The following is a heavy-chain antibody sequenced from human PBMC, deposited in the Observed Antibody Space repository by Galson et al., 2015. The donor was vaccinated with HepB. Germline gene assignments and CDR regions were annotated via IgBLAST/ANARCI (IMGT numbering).Heavy chain of an antibody. D-gene: IGHD2-2*02. V-gene: IGHV1-8*01. J-gene: IGHJ6*02. CDR2: MNPNSGNT. CDR3: ARDCSSTSCYMHYYYYYGMDV. CDR1: GYTFTSYD. Sequence: SVKVSCKASGYTFTSYDINWVRQATGQGLEWMGWMNPNSGNTGYAQKFQGRVTMTRNTSISTAYMELSSLRSEDTAVYYCARDCSSTSCYMHYYYYYGMDVWGQGTTVTVSS.